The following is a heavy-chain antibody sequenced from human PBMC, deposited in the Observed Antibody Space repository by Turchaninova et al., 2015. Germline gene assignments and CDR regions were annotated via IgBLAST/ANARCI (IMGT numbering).Heavy chain of an antibody. D-gene: IGHD3-3*01. CDR2: VSYSGRT. V-gene: IGHV4-59*01. CDR1: GGSFSSLS. J-gene: IGHJ4*01. Sequence: QVQLQESVPGLVKLSEPLSLPCTVSGGSFSSLSWSWIRQAPGKVLEWIGYVSYSGRTNYHPSLKSRVTISVDTSKNQFSLKLSSVTAADTAGYYCARGTSSGTIFGVAKLDYWGQGTLVTVSS. CDR3: ARGTSSGTIFGVAKLDY.